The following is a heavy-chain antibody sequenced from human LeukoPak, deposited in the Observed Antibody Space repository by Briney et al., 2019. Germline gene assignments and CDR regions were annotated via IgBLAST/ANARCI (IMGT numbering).Heavy chain of an antibody. D-gene: IGHD6-6*01. CDR2: ISSSSSYI. J-gene: IGHJ6*02. Sequence: GGSLRLSCAASGFSFSTYWMSWVRQAPGKGLEWVASISSSSSYIYYADSVKGRFTISRDNAKNSLYLQMNSLRAEDTAVYYCARDDTTVKYSSSSFYYGMDVWGQGTKVTVSS. CDR1: GFSFSTYW. CDR3: ARDDTTVKYSSSSFYYGMDV. V-gene: IGHV3-21*01.